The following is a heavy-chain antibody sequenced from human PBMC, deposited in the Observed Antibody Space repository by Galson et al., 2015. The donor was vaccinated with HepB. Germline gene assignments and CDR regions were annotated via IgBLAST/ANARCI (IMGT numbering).Heavy chain of an antibody. CDR3: ASSYDYVWGSYRYWFDP. V-gene: IGHV1-2*02. J-gene: IGHJ5*02. D-gene: IGHD3-16*02. CDR1: GYTFTGYY. CDR2: INPNSGGT. Sequence: SVKVSCKASGYTFTGYYMHWVRQAPGQGLEWMGWINPNSGGTNYAQKFQGRVTMTRDTSISTAYMELSRLRSDDTAVYYCASSYDYVWGSYRYWFDPWAREPWSPSPQ.